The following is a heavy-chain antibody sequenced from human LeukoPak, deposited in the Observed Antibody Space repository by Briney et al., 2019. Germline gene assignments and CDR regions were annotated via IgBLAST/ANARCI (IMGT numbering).Heavy chain of an antibody. D-gene: IGHD3-10*01. Sequence: PGGSLRLSCAASGFTFSTYGMHWVRQAPGTGLEWVAFIRSDGSIKYYADSVKGRFTISRGNSKNTLYLRMNTLRAEDTAVYYCAKALGPAMVRGVIDYWGQGILVTVSS. CDR3: AKALGPAMVRGVIDY. J-gene: IGHJ4*02. CDR2: IRSDGSIK. CDR1: GFTFSTYG. V-gene: IGHV3-30*02.